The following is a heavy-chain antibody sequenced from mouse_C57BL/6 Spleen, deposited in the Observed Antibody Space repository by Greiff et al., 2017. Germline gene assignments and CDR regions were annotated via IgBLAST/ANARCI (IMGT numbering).Heavy chain of an antibody. CDR2: IWSDGST. CDR3: ARHESNYGGWYFDV. V-gene: IGHV2-6-1*01. CDR1: GFSLTSYG. J-gene: IGHJ1*03. Sequence: QVQLQQSGPGLVAPSQSLSITCTVSGFSLTSYGVHWVRQPPGKGLEWLVVIWSDGSTTYNSALKSRLSISKDNSKTQVFLKMNSIQTDDADIDYCARHESNYGGWYFDVWGTGTTVTVSS. D-gene: IGHD2-5*01.